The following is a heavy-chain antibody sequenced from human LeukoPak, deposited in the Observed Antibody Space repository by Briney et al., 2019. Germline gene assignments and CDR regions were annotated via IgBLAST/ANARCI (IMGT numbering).Heavy chain of an antibody. J-gene: IGHJ4*02. CDR3: AKGDLGYCSSTSCPPGPTYYFDY. CDR1: GFTFSSYG. CDR2: IRYDGSNK. Sequence: PGGSLRLSCAASGFTFSSYGMHWVRQAPGKGLEWVAFIRYDGSNKYYADSVKGRFTISRDNSKNTLYLQMGSLRAEDMAVYYCAKGDLGYCSSTSCPPGPTYYFDYWGQGTLVTVSS. D-gene: IGHD2-2*01. V-gene: IGHV3-30*02.